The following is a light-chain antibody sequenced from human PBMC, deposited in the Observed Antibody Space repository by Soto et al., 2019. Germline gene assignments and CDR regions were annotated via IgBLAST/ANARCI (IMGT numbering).Light chain of an antibody. J-gene: IGKJ2*01. Sequence: EIVMTQSPATLSVSPGEGATLSCRASQSVSSKLAWYQQKPGQAPRLLIYGASTRATGIPARFSGSGSGTDFTLTISSLEPEDFAVYYCQQRSNWPYTFGQGTKLEIK. CDR2: GAS. CDR1: QSVSSK. CDR3: QQRSNWPYT. V-gene: IGKV3-15*01.